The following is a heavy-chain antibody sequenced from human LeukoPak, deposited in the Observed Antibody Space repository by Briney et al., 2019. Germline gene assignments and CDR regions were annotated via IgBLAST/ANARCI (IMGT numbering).Heavy chain of an antibody. CDR2: IYTSGST. CDR1: GGSISSGSYY. V-gene: IGHV4-61*02. J-gene: IGHJ4*02. Sequence: SQTLSLTCTVSGGSISSGSYYWSWIRQPAGKGLEWIGRIYTSGSTNYNPSLKSRVTISVDTSKNQFSLKLSSVTAADTAVYYCARVVGRWLGPKYFDYWGQGTLVTVSS. CDR3: ARVVGRWLGPKYFDY. D-gene: IGHD6-19*01.